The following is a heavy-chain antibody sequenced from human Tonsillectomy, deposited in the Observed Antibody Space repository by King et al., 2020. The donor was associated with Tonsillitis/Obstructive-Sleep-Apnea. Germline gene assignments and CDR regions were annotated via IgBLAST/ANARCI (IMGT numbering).Heavy chain of an antibody. D-gene: IGHD3-22*01. V-gene: IGHV1-18*01. CDR1: GYTFTSYG. J-gene: IGHJ4*02. CDR3: ARDSMSHYYDSSGYYTFAY. Sequence: VQLVQSGAEVKKPGASVKVSCKASGYTFTSYGISWVRQAPGQGLEWMGWISAYNGNTNYAQRLQARVTMTTDTSTSTAYMDLRSLRSADTAVYYCARDSMSHYYDSSGYYTFAYWGQGTLVTVSS. CDR2: ISAYNGNT.